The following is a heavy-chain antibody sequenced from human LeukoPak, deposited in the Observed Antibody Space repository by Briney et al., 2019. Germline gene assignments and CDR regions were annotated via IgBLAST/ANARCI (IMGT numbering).Heavy chain of an antibody. CDR3: AKREIVGPTNYFQH. Sequence: PGGSLRLSCAASGFTISGYWMHWVRQAPGKGLVWVSRISGDGSITAYADSVKGRFTISRDNAKNTLYLQMNGLRAEDTAVYFCAKREIVGPTNYFQHWGQGTLVTVSS. CDR1: GFTISGYW. CDR2: ISGDGSIT. J-gene: IGHJ1*01. V-gene: IGHV3-74*01. D-gene: IGHD1-26*01.